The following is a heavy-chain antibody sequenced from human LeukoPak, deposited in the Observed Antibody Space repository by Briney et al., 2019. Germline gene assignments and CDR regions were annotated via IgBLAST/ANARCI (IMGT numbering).Heavy chain of an antibody. CDR2: IYTSGST. Sequence: SQTLSLTCTVSGGSISSGSYYWSWIRQPAGKGLEWIGRIYTSGSTNYNPSLKSRVTISVDTSKNQFSLKLSSVTAADAAVDYCARFPKPYCSGGSCYSGYYFDYWGQGTLVTVSS. J-gene: IGHJ4*02. CDR3: ARFPKPYCSGGSCYSGYYFDY. V-gene: IGHV4-61*02. D-gene: IGHD2-15*01. CDR1: GGSISSGSYY.